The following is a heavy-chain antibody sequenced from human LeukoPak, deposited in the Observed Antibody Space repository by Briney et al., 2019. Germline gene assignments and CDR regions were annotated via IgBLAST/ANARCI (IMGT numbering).Heavy chain of an antibody. CDR3: VRDARVNDHNDKSRSGWDH. J-gene: IGHJ4*02. V-gene: IGHV3-33*01. CDR1: GFTFDNYG. D-gene: IGHD3-10*01. CDR2: IWYDGSNK. Sequence: GGSLRLSWAASGFTFDNYGMHWVRHPPGKGLEWVAVIWYDGSNKYFADSGKGRFTIPRDNSRNTVDLQMNSLTAEDTAVYYCVRDARVNDHNDKSRSGWDHWGQGTLVTVSS.